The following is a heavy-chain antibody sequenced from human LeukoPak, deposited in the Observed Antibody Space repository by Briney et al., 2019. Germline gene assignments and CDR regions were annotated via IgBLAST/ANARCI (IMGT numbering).Heavy chain of an antibody. Sequence: GGSLRLSCAASGFTFSDYAVSWVRQAPGKGLEWVSGISGSGRTTYYAVSVKGRFAISRDNSKNTLYLQMNSLRAEDTAVYFCAKVPHYDDRSTNYGWGQGTLVTVSS. V-gene: IGHV3-23*01. CDR2: ISGSGRTT. CDR1: GFTFSDYA. CDR3: AKVPHYDDRSTNYG. J-gene: IGHJ4*02. D-gene: IGHD3-16*01.